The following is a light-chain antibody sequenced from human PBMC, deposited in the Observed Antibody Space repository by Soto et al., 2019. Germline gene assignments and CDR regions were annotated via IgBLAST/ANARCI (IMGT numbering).Light chain of an antibody. J-gene: IGKJ2*01. Sequence: EIVMTQSPATMSGSPGERATLSCRASQRGSTNLAWYQQNPGQAPRLLIHGASTRTTGLSDRFSGSGSGTDFTLTISSLRTEDFAVYCCKQYTSRPPYTFGQGTKLEL. V-gene: IGKV3-15*01. CDR1: QRGSTN. CDR2: GAS. CDR3: KQYTSRPPYT.